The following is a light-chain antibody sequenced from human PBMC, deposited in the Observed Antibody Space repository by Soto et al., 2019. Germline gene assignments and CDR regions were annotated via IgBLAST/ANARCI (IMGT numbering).Light chain of an antibody. CDR1: QSVSSSY. CDR3: QQYGSSPALDT. CDR2: GAS. V-gene: IGKV3-20*01. Sequence: EIVLTQSPGTLSLSPGERATLSCRASQSVSSSYLAWYQQKPGQAPRLLIYGASSRATGIPGRFSGSGSGTDFTLTISRLEPEDFAVYYCQQYGSSPALDTFGPGTKVDIK. J-gene: IGKJ3*01.